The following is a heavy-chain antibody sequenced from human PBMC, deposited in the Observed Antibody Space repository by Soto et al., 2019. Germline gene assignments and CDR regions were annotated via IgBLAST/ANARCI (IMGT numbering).Heavy chain of an antibody. D-gene: IGHD3-10*01. CDR1: GFTCSDYN. CDR2: ISSDGSNK. Sequence: QMQLVESGGGGVQPGTSLKLSCAASGFTCSDYNMHWVRQAPGKGLEWVALISSDGSNKYYADSVKGRFTISSDNSKNMLYLQMNSLRAEDTAVYYCAKDKGYPYGHAFDYWCKGTLVTVSS. J-gene: IGHJ4*02. CDR3: AKDKGYPYGHAFDY. V-gene: IGHV3-30*18.